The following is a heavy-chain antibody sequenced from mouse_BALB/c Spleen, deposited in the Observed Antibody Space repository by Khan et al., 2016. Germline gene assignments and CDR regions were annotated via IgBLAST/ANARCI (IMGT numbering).Heavy chain of an antibody. CDR3: ARQDGSPHYGMDY. CDR1: GYTFNEYI. D-gene: IGHD1-1*02. V-gene: IGHV1-62-2*01. CDR2: FYPLSGGI. J-gene: IGHJ4*01. Sequence: VQLQESGAGLVKPGASVKLSCKASGYTFNEYIIHWVKQRSGLGLEWIGWFYPLSGGIKYDEKFKDKATLTADKSSSTAYLELSRLTSEDSAVYFCARQDGSPHYGMDYWGQGTSVTVSA.